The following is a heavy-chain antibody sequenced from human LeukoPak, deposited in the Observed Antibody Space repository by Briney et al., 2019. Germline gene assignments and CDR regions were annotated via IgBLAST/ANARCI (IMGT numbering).Heavy chain of an antibody. J-gene: IGHJ4*02. CDR3: ARDESD. CDR2: IDTGKGNT. CDR1: GYTFTKYA. V-gene: IGHV1-3*04. Sequence: ASVKVSCKTSGYTFTKYALHWVRRAPGQGLEWLGWIDTGKGNTRYSQKLQDRVTLTRDTSATTAYMELSSLRSEDTAVYYCARDESDWGQGTLATVSS.